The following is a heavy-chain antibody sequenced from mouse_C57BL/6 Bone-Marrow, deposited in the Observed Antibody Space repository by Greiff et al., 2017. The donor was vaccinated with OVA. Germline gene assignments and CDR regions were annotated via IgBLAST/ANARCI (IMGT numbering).Heavy chain of an antibody. V-gene: IGHV1-47*01. CDR3: ARGYYGSSPPWYFDL. Sequence: QVQLQQSGAELVKPGASVKMSCKASGYTFTTYPIEWMKQNHGKSLEWIGNFHPYNDDTKYNEKFKGKATLTVEKSSSTVYLELSRLTSDDSAVYYCARGYYGSSPPWYFDLWGTGTTVTVSS. J-gene: IGHJ1*03. D-gene: IGHD1-1*01. CDR2: FHPYNDDT. CDR1: GYTFTTYP.